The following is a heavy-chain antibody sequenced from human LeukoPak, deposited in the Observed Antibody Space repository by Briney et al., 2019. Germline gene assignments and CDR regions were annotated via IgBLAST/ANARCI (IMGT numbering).Heavy chain of an antibody. CDR1: GGSISSSSYY. CDR2: IYTSGST. J-gene: IGHJ4*02. V-gene: IGHV4-61*05. Sequence: SETLSLTCTVSGGSISSSSYYWGWIRQPPGQGLEWIGRIYTSGSTNYNPSLKSRVTMSVDTSKNQFSLKLSSVTAADTAVYYCARYHSSGWYYFDYWGQGTLVTVSS. CDR3: ARYHSSGWYYFDY. D-gene: IGHD6-19*01.